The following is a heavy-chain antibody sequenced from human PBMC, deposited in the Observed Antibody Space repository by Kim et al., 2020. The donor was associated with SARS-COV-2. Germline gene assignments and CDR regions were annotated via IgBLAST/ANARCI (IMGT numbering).Heavy chain of an antibody. CDR3: MKGGWGWIWDH. CDR1: GFTFTGYA. D-gene: IGHD2-2*03. Sequence: GGSLRLSCTTSGFTFTGYAMSWVRQAPGKGREWVASIDGSDGTTYYGDSGKGRFTSSRDNSKNTLYLQMNSLRADDTAVYYCMKGGWGWIWDHWGQGTRVTVSS. CDR2: IDGSDGTT. J-gene: IGHJ4*02. V-gene: IGHV3-23*01.